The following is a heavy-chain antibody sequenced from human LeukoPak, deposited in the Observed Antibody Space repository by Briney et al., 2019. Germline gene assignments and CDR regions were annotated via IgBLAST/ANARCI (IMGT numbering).Heavy chain of an antibody. V-gene: IGHV1-8*03. CDR1: GYTFTSYD. D-gene: IGHD5-12*01. J-gene: IGHJ4*02. Sequence: ASVKVSCKASGYTFTSYDINWVRQAAGQGLEWMGWMNPNSGNTGYAQKFQGRVTITRNTSISTAYMELSSLRSEDTAVYYCARTGSGYDFDFDYWGQGTLVTVSS. CDR3: ARTGSGYDFDFDY. CDR2: MNPNSGNT.